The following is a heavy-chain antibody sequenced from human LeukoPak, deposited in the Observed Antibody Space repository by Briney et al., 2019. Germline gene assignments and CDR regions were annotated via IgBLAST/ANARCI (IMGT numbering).Heavy chain of an antibody. CDR3: AKDRGNWNEPAAECYFDV. CDR2: ISHNGSRK. J-gene: IGHJ2*01. D-gene: IGHD1-20*01. Sequence: GGSLRLSCAASVFTFSIYCMHWVRQAPGKGLEWVAVISHNGSRKYYPDSLKGRFAISRDNSKNALYLEMNSLRAEETAVFYCAKDRGNWNEPAAECYFDVWGRGTLVTVSS. CDR1: VFTFSIYC. V-gene: IGHV3-30*18.